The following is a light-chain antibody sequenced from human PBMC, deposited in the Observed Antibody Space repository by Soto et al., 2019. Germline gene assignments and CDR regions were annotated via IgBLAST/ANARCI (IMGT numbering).Light chain of an antibody. Sequence: IQLTQSPSSLSASVGDRVTITCRASQGISSYLAWYQQKPGKAPKLLVYGASTLEGGVPFRFSGSGSGTDFTLTISSLQPEDFATYYCQQLNTYPITFGQGTRLEIK. CDR2: GAS. CDR3: QQLNTYPIT. CDR1: QGISSY. J-gene: IGKJ5*01. V-gene: IGKV1-9*01.